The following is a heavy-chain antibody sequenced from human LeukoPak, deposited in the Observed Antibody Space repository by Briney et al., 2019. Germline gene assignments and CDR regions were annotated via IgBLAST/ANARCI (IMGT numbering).Heavy chain of an antibody. J-gene: IGHJ4*02. Sequence: PSETLSLTCTVSGGSISSSSYYWGWIRQPPGKGLEWIGSIYYSGSTYYNPSLKSRVTISVDTSKNQFSLKLSSVTAADTAVYYCARGRDGYNSKWGDYWGQGTLVTVSS. D-gene: IGHD5-24*01. CDR2: IYYSGST. CDR1: GGSISSSSYY. V-gene: IGHV4-39*01. CDR3: ARGRDGYNSKWGDY.